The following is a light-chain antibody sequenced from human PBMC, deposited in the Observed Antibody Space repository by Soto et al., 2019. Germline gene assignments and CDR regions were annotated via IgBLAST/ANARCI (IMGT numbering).Light chain of an antibody. V-gene: IGLV2-8*01. CDR1: SSDVGDYNY. CDR2: EVS. Sequence: QAVVTQPPSASGSPGQSVTISCTGTSSDVGDYNYVSWYQQHPGKAPKLMIYEVSKRPSGVPDRFSGSKSGNTASLTVSGLQAEDEADYYCSSYAGKGVFGGGTKVTVL. CDR3: SSYAGKGV. J-gene: IGLJ2*01.